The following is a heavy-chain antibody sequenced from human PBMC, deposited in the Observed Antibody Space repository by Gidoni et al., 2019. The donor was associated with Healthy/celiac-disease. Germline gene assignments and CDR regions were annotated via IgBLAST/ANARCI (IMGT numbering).Heavy chain of an antibody. CDR3: ARDLDTSSSGSYYR. CDR1: GFTFSSYS. D-gene: IGHD1-26*01. V-gene: IGHV3-21*01. Sequence: EVQLVESGGGLVKPGGSLRLSCAASGFTFSSYSMNWVRQAPGKGLEWVSSISSSSSYIYYADSVKGRFTISRDNAKNSLYLQMNSLSAEDTAVYYCARDLDTSSSGSYYRWGQGTLVTVSS. CDR2: ISSSSSYI. J-gene: IGHJ4*02.